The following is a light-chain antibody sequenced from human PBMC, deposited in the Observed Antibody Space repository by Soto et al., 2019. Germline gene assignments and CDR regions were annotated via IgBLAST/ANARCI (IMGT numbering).Light chain of an antibody. CDR1: SSDVGGYNY. V-gene: IGLV2-14*01. J-gene: IGLJ2*01. Sequence: QSALTQPASVSGSPGQSITISCTGTSSDVGGYNYVSWYQQHPGKAPKLMIYDVSNRPSGVSIRFSGSKSGNTASLTISGLQAEDEADYYCSSYTSSSTQFGGGTKVTVL. CDR3: SSYTSSSTQ. CDR2: DVS.